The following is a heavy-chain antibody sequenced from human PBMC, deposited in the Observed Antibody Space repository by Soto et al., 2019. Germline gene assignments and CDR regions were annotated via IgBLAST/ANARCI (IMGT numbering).Heavy chain of an antibody. Sequence: PSETLSLTCTVSGGSIRSGGNYWSWVRQNPRRGLEWIGNIYYSGNTYYNPSLKSGLTISVDTSKNQFSLNLSSVTAADTAVYYCARDRLMATAGTARHYFGLDVWGQGTTVTVSS. V-gene: IGHV4-31*03. CDR1: GGSIRSGGNY. CDR2: IYYSGNT. CDR3: ARDRLMATAGTARHYFGLDV. J-gene: IGHJ6*02. D-gene: IGHD5-18*01.